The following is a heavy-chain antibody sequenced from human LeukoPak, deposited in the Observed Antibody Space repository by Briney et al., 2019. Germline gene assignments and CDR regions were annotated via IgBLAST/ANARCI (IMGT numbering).Heavy chain of an antibody. Sequence: SETLSLTCTVSGGSINSSNYYWAWIRQTPGKGLEWIGSIFHSGSTYYNPSLKRRLTISLDASKGHFSLRLSSLIVADTAVYFCARHSPPNSSDFYQYYGMDVWGQGTTVTVSS. V-gene: IGHV4-39*01. D-gene: IGHD2/OR15-2a*01. CDR1: GGSINSSNYY. J-gene: IGHJ6*02. CDR2: IFHSGST. CDR3: ARHSPPNSSDFYQYYGMDV.